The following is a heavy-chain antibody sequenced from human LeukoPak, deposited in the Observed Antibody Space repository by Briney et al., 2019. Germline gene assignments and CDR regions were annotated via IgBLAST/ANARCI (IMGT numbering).Heavy chain of an antibody. D-gene: IGHD1-7*01. J-gene: IGHJ4*02. CDR3: AKGGNSAPLDY. CDR1: GFTFSNSA. V-gene: IGHV3-23*01. CDR2: ISAGGSDT. Sequence: GGSLRLSCAASGFTFSNSAMTWVRQAPGKGLEWVSAISAGGSDTIYTDSVKDRFTISRDNSKNTLYLQMNSLRAEDTAVYYCAKGGNSAPLDYWSQGTLVTVSS.